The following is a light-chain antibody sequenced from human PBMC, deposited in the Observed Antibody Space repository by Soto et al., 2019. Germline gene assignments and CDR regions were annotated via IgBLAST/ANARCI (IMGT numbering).Light chain of an antibody. CDR3: QAWDSITHVV. CDR1: KLGDKY. Sequence: SYELTQPPSVSVSPGQTASITCFGDKLGDKYACWYQQKPGQSPVLVIYQDSKRPSGIPERFSGSNSGNTATLTISGTQAMDEADYYCQAWDSITHVVFGGGTKLTVL. J-gene: IGLJ2*01. V-gene: IGLV3-1*01. CDR2: QDS.